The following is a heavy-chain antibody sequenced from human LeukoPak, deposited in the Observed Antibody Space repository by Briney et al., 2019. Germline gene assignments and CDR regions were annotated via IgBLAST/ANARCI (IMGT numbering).Heavy chain of an antibody. CDR2: IYYSGST. Sequence: PSETLSLPCTVCGRSISSSGYYGGWIRQPPGKGRGWIGSIYYSGSTYYNPSLKSRVTISVDTSKNQFSLKLSSVTAADTAVYYCAREGGYSSGWTIDYWGQGTLVTVSS. CDR3: AREGGYSSGWTIDY. J-gene: IGHJ4*02. CDR1: GRSISSSGYY. D-gene: IGHD6-19*01. V-gene: IGHV4-39*07.